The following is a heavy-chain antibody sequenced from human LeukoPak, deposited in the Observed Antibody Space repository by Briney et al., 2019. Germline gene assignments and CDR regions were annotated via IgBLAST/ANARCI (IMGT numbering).Heavy chain of an antibody. D-gene: IGHD2-15*01. V-gene: IGHV4-59*01. Sequence: PPETLSLTCTVSGGSISSYYWSWIRQPPGKGLEWIGYIYYSGSTNYNPSLKSRVTISVDTSKNQFSLKLSSVTAADTAVYYCARYCSGGSCYIDTFDYWGQGTLVTVSS. CDR3: ARYCSGGSCYIDTFDY. CDR2: IYYSGST. J-gene: IGHJ4*02. CDR1: GGSISSYY.